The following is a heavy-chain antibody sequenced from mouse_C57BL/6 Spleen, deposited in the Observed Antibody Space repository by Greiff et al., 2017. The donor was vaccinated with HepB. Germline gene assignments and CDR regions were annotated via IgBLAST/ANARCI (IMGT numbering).Heavy chain of an antibody. V-gene: IGHV5-17*01. CDR1: GFTFSDYG. CDR2: ISSGSSTI. Sequence: DVMLVESGGGLVKPGGSLKLSCAASGFTFSDYGMHWVRQAPEKGLEWVAYISSGSSTINYADTVKGRFTISRDNAKNTLFLQMTSLRSEDTAMYYCARLFAYWGQGTLVTVSA. CDR3: ARLFAY. J-gene: IGHJ3*01.